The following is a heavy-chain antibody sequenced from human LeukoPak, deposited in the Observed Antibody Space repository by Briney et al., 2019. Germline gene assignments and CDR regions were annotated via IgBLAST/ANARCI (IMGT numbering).Heavy chain of an antibody. J-gene: IGHJ4*02. V-gene: IGHV3-9*01. CDR3: AEDNDDILTGPFDY. D-gene: IGHD3-9*01. CDR1: GFTFDDYA. CDR2: ISWNSGSI. Sequence: GGSLRLSCAASGFTFDDYAMHWVRQAPGKGLEWVSGISWNSGSIGYADSVKGRFTISRDNAKNSLYLQMNSLRAEDTALYYCAEDNDDILTGPFDYWGQGTLVTVSS.